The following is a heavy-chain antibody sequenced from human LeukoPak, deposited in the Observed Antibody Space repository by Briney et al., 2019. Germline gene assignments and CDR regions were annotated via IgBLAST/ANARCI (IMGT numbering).Heavy chain of an antibody. CDR1: GFTFSTYA. V-gene: IGHV3-30-3*01. CDR2: ISYDGTNK. Sequence: GGSLRLSCAASGFTFSTYAMHWVRQAPGKGLEWVAIISYDGTNKYYADSVKGRFTISRDNAKNSLYLQMNSLRAEDTAVYYCARAVGPFDYWGQGTLVSVST. J-gene: IGHJ4*02. CDR3: ARAVGPFDY.